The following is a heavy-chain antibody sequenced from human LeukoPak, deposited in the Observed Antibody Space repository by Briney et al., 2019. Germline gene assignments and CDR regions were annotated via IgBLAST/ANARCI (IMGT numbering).Heavy chain of an antibody. Sequence: ASVKVSCKASGYTFTSYGISWVRQAPGQGLEWMGWISAYNGNTNYAQKLQGRVTMTTDTSTSTAYMELRSLRSDDTAVYYCARAVSASSSSDFDYWGQGTLVTVSS. J-gene: IGHJ4*02. CDR3: ARAVSASSSSDFDY. CDR2: ISAYNGNT. CDR1: GYTFTSYG. V-gene: IGHV1-18*01. D-gene: IGHD6-13*01.